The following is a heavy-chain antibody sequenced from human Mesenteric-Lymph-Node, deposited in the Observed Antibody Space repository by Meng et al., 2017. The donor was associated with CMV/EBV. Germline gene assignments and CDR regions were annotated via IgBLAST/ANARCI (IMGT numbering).Heavy chain of an antibody. D-gene: IGHD2/OR15-2a*01. J-gene: IGHJ4*02. V-gene: IGHV4-61*08. CDR3: AKSRSSTPGIVDD. CDR2: IYGTGIT. Sequence: QVQLQGAGPGPVKPSETLSLTCIVSGVSVTSGAYHWSWIRQSPGKGLEWIGYIYGTGITIYNPSLKSRVTILLETSKNQFSLKLNSVTTADTAVYYCAKSRSSTPGIVDDWGQGTLVTVSS. CDR1: GVSVTSGAYH.